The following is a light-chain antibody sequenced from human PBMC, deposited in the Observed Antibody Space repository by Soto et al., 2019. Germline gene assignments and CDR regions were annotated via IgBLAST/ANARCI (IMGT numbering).Light chain of an antibody. CDR2: AAS. CDR3: QQSYSTPLFT. J-gene: IGKJ3*01. V-gene: IGKV1-39*01. Sequence: DIQMTQSPSSLSASVGDRVIITCRASQSIRSYLNWYQQKPGKAPKLLIYAASSLQSGVPSRFTGSGSGTEFTLTIHSLQPDDFATDYCQQSYSTPLFTFGPGTKVDV. CDR1: QSIRSY.